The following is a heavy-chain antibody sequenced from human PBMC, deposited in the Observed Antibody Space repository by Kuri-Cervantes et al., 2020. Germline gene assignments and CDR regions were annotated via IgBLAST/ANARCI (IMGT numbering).Heavy chain of an antibody. CDR2: ISWNSGSI. D-gene: IGHD6-19*01. V-gene: IGHV3-9*01. J-gene: IGHJ3*02. Sequence: SLKIPCAASGFTFSTYSMSWVRQAPGKGLEWVSGISWNSGSIGYADSVKGRFTISRDNAKNSLYLQMNSLRAEDTALCYCAKAMRIAVAGTLVAFDIWGQGTMVTVSS. CDR3: AKAMRIAVAGTLVAFDI. CDR1: GFTFSTYS.